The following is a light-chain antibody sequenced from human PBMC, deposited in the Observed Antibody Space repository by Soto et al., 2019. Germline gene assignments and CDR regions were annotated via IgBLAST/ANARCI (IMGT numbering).Light chain of an antibody. J-gene: IGLJ2*01. CDR1: SGHTTYI. V-gene: IGLV4-60*02. CDR3: ETWYINTHVV. CDR2: LETSGSY. Sequence: QSVLTQSSSAYASLGSSVKLTCTMSSGHTTYIIAWHQQQPGKAPRYLMKLETSGSYNKGSGVPDRFSGSSSGADRYLTISNLQFEDEAEYYCETWYINTHVVFGGGTKLTVL.